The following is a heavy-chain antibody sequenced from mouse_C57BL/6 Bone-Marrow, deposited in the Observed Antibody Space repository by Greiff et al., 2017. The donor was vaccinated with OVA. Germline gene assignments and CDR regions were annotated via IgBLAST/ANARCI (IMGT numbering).Heavy chain of an antibody. CDR3: TRWRH. J-gene: IGHJ2*01. Sequence: VKLMESGAELVRPGASVTLSCKASGYTFTDYEMHWVKQTPVHGLEWIGAIDPETGGTAYNQKFKGKAILTADKSSSTAYMELRSLTSEDSAVYYCTRWRHWGQGTTLTVSS. CDR2: IDPETGGT. CDR1: GYTFTDYE. V-gene: IGHV1-15*01.